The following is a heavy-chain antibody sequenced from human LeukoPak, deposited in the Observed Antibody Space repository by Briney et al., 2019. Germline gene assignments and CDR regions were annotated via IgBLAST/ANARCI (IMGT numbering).Heavy chain of an antibody. Sequence: SETLSLTCTVSGGSISSYYWSWIRQPPGNGLEWIGYIYYSGSTNYNPSLKSRVTISVDTSKNQFSLKLSSVTAADTAVYYCARGGWFGEFTIWGQGTLVTVSS. J-gene: IGHJ4*02. CDR2: IYYSGST. D-gene: IGHD3-10*01. V-gene: IGHV4-59*01. CDR3: ARGGWFGEFTI. CDR1: GGSISSYY.